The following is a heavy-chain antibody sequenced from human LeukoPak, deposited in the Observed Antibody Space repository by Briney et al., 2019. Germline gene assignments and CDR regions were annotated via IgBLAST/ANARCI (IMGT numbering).Heavy chain of an antibody. V-gene: IGHV4-59*01. CDR1: GGSISSYY. J-gene: IGHJ4*02. CDR3: AIADMVRGVIHDY. Sequence: SETLSLTXTVSGGSISSYYWSWIRQPPGKGLEWIGYIYYSGSTNYNPSLKSRVTISVDTSKNQFSLKLSSVTAADTAVYYCAIADMVRGVIHDYWGQGTLVTVSS. CDR2: IYYSGST. D-gene: IGHD3-10*01.